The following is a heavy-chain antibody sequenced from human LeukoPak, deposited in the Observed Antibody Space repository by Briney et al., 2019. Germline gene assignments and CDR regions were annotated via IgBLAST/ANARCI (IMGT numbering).Heavy chain of an antibody. D-gene: IGHD5-18*01. CDR3: ATDFYSYGRF. J-gene: IGHJ4*02. Sequence: AASVKVSCKVSGYTLTELSMHWVRQAPGKGLEWMGGFDPEDGETIYAQKFQGRVTMTEDTSTDTAYMELSSLRSEDTAAYYCATDFYSYGRFWGQGTLVTVSS. CDR1: GYTLTELS. CDR2: FDPEDGET. V-gene: IGHV1-24*01.